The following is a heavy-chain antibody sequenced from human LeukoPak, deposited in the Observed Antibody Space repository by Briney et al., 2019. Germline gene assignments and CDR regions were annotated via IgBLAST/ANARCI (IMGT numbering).Heavy chain of an antibody. CDR2: ISGSGGST. J-gene: IGHJ3*02. CDR1: GFTFSSYA. V-gene: IGHV3-23*01. Sequence: PGGSLRLSCAASGFTFSSYAMSWVRQAPGKGLEWVSAISGSGGSTYYADSVKGRFTISRDNSKNTLYLQMNSLRAEDTAVYYCAKDVEGARPFYEAHDAFDIWGQGTMVTVSS. D-gene: IGHD3-3*01. CDR3: AKDVEGARPFYEAHDAFDI.